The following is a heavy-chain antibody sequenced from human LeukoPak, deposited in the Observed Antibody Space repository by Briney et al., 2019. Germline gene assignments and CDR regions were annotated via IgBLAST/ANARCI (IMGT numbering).Heavy chain of an antibody. Sequence: GGSLRLSCAASGFTFSSYAMSWVRQAPGQGLEWVSAISGSGGSTYYADSVKGRFTISRDNSKNTLYLQMNSLRAEDTAVYYCAKGGWCSGSYYLDYWGQGTLVTVSS. CDR2: ISGSGGST. J-gene: IGHJ4*02. D-gene: IGHD1-26*01. CDR3: AKGGWCSGSYYLDY. V-gene: IGHV3-23*01. CDR1: GFTFSSYA.